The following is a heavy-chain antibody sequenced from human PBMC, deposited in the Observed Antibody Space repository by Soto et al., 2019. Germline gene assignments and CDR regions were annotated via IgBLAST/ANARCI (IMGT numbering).Heavy chain of an antibody. CDR1: GGSISSYY. Sequence: SETLSLTCTVSGGSISSYYWSWIRQPPGKGLEWIGYIYYSGSTNYNPSLKSRVTISVDTSKNQFSLKLSSVTAADTAVYYCARGGIAAAGTGLWFDPWGQGTLVTVSS. V-gene: IGHV4-59*01. CDR2: IYYSGST. J-gene: IGHJ5*02. D-gene: IGHD6-13*01. CDR3: ARGGIAAAGTGLWFDP.